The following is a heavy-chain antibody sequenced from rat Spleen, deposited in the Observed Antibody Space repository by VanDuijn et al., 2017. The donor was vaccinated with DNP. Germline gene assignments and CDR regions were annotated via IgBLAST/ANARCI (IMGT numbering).Heavy chain of an antibody. V-gene: IGHV3-1*01. CDR1: GYSITRNY. CDR3: ARWNIGTTTLDY. D-gene: IGHD1-5*01. CDR2: ISYSGST. J-gene: IGHJ2*01. Sequence: VQLEESGPGLMQPSETLSLTCTVSGYSITRNYWGWIRKLPGNKMEWIGYISYSGSTGYNPSLKSRISITRDTSKNQFFLQLNSVTTEDTATYYCARWNIGTTTLDYWGQGVMVTVSS.